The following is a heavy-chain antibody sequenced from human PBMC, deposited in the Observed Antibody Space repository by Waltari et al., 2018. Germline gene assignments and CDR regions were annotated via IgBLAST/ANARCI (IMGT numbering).Heavy chain of an antibody. CDR2: FDPEDGET. J-gene: IGHJ3*02. Sequence: QVQLVQSGAEVKKPGASVKVSCKVSGYTLTELSMHWVRQAPGKGLEWMGGFDPEDGETIYAQKFQGRVTMTEDTSTDTAYMELSSLRSEDTAVYYCATDITLSLAAAGVGVGAFDIWGQGTMVTVSS. CDR3: ATDITLSLAAAGVGVGAFDI. CDR1: GYTLTELS. V-gene: IGHV1-24*01. D-gene: IGHD6-13*01.